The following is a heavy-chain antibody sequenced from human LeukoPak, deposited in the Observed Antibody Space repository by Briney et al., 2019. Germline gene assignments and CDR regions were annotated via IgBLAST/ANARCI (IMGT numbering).Heavy chain of an antibody. V-gene: IGHV4-59*08. D-gene: IGHD2-15*01. Sequence: PSETLSLTCSVSCGSISSYYWCWMRPPPGKGLKRIRHIYYSGSTSYNPSLKSRVTISVDTSKNQFSLKLSSVTAADTAVYYCVRRRCSGGSCLPYYFDYWGQGTLVTVSS. J-gene: IGHJ4*02. CDR2: IYYSGST. CDR3: VRRRCSGGSCLPYYFDY. CDR1: CGSISSYY.